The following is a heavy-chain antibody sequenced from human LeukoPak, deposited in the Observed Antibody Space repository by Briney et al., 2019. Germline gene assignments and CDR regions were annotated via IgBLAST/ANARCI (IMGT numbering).Heavy chain of an antibody. J-gene: IGHJ4*02. CDR1: GFTFSSYG. D-gene: IGHD5-12*01. V-gene: IGHV3-33*01. CDR2: IWYDGSNK. CDR3: ARGRSTGYPYYFEY. Sequence: PGRSLRLSCAASGFTFSSYGMHWVRQAPGKGLEWVAVIWYDGSNKYYADSVKGRFTISRDNSKNTLYLQMNSLRSEDTAVYYCARGRSTGYPYYFEYWGQGTLVIVSS.